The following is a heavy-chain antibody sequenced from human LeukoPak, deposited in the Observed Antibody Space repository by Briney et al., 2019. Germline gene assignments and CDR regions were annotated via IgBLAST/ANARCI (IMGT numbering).Heavy chain of an antibody. J-gene: IGHJ5*02. Sequence: PSQTLSLTCTVSGGSISSGGYYWSWIRQHPGKGLEWIGYIYYGGSTYYNPSLKSRVTISVDTSKNQFSLKLSSVTAADTAVYYCAREGYCSSTSCYIPWGQGTLVTVSS. D-gene: IGHD2-2*02. V-gene: IGHV4-31*03. CDR1: GGSISSGGYY. CDR3: AREGYCSSTSCYIP. CDR2: IYYGGST.